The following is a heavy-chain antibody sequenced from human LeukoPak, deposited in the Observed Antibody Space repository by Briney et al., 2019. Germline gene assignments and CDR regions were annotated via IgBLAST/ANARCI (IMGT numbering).Heavy chain of an antibody. V-gene: IGHV1-46*01. CDR3: ARGPISIVVVTAMVDWFDP. J-gene: IGHJ5*02. Sequence: ASVKVSCKASGYTFTSYYMHWVRQAPGQGLEWMGIINPSGGSTSYAQKFQGRVTMTRDTSTSTVYMELSSLRSEDTAVYYCARGPISIVVVTAMVDWFDPWGQGTLVTVSS. D-gene: IGHD2-21*02. CDR1: GYTFTSYY. CDR2: INPSGGST.